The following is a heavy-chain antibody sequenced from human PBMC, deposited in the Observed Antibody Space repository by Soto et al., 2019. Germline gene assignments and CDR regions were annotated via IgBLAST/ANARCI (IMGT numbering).Heavy chain of an antibody. Sequence: GGSLRLSCAASGFTFSSYWMSWVRQAPGKGLEWVANIKQDGSEKYYVDSVKGRFTISRDNAKNSLYLQMNSPRAEDTAVYYCARHLRVILTGPNWFDPWGQGTLVTVSS. V-gene: IGHV3-7*01. CDR2: IKQDGSEK. J-gene: IGHJ5*02. CDR1: GFTFSSYW. CDR3: ARHLRVILTGPNWFDP. D-gene: IGHD3-9*01.